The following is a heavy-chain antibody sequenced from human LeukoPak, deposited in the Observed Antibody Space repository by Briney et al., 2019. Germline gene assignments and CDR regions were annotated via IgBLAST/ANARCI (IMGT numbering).Heavy chain of an antibody. Sequence: PSETLSLTCSGYGGSFSDYFWRWIRQSPGKGLEWIGEIDDGGNTNYNPSLMSRVIVSMEKSKKQFSLVMRSVAAADTAVYYCARFSRITWGDWGDAFDIWGHGTTVIVSS. CDR1: GGSFSDYF. V-gene: IGHV4-34*01. CDR3: ARFSRITWGDWGDAFDI. CDR2: IDDGGNT. D-gene: IGHD2-21*02. J-gene: IGHJ3*02.